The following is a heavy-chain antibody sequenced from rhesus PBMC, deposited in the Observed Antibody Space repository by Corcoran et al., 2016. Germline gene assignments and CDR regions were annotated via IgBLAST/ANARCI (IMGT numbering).Heavy chain of an antibody. V-gene: IGHV4S9*01. CDR3: ASREYSYSSDS. J-gene: IGHJ4*01. CDR2: NYVNSANT. Sequence: QVQLQQSGPGLVKPSETMSLPCAVPGGSLRPTYSCNWIRQPPGRGLEWIGMNYVNSANTYYNPSLKSRVTISKDTSKNQFFLKLSSVTAADTYVYYCASREYSYSSDSWGQGVLVTVSS. D-gene: IGHD5-12*01. CDR1: GGSLRPTYS.